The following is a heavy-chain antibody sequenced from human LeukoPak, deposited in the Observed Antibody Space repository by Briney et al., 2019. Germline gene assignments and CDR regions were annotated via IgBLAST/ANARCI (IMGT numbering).Heavy chain of an antibody. CDR2: INPNSGGT. D-gene: IGHD3-10*01. CDR3: ARGLEGFGSLAAGY. V-gene: IGHV1-2*02. CDR1: GYTFTGYY. J-gene: IGHJ4*02. Sequence: GASVKVSCKASGYTFTGYYMHWVRQAPGQGLEWMGWINPNSGGTNYAQKFRGRVTMTRDTSISTAYMELSSLRSEDTAVHYCARGLEGFGSLAAGYWGQGTLVTVSS.